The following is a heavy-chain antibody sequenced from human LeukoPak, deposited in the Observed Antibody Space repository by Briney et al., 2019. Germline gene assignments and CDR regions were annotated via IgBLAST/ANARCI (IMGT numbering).Heavy chain of an antibody. J-gene: IGHJ4*02. CDR3: ARRSVGATPFDY. Sequence: SETLSLTCTVSGGSISSYYWSWIRQPPAKGLEWIGYIYYSGSTYYNPSLKSRVTISVDTSKNQFSLKLSSVTAADTAVYYCARRSVGATPFDYWGQGTLVTVSS. CDR2: IYYSGST. CDR1: GGSISSYY. V-gene: IGHV4-59*08. D-gene: IGHD1-26*01.